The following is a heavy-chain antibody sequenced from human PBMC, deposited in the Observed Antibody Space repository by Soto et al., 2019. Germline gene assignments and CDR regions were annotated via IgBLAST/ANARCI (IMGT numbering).Heavy chain of an antibody. CDR1: GFTFSSYG. CDR2: IWYDGSNK. CDR3: ARSLTSFDFGDYFDS. D-gene: IGHD4-17*01. Sequence: GGSLRLSCAVSGFTFSSYGMHWVRQAPGKGLEWVTIIWYDGSNKYYADTVMGRFTISRDNTRNTQYLQMNSLRAEDTAVYYCARSLTSFDFGDYFDSWGQGTLVTVSS. J-gene: IGHJ4*02. V-gene: IGHV3-33*01.